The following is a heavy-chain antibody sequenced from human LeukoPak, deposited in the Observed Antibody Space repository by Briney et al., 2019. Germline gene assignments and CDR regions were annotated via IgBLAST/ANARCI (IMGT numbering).Heavy chain of an antibody. CDR2: ISYDGSNK. CDR1: GFTFSSYG. J-gene: IGHJ4*02. V-gene: IGHV3-30*18. D-gene: IGHD3-9*01. CDR3: AKEGDILTGYYPPGYFDY. Sequence: TGGSLRLSCAASGFTFSSYGMHWVRQAPGKGLEWTAVISYDGSNKYYADSVKGRFTISRDNSKNTLYLQMNSLRAEDTAVYYCAKEGDILTGYYPPGYFDYWGQGTLVTVSS.